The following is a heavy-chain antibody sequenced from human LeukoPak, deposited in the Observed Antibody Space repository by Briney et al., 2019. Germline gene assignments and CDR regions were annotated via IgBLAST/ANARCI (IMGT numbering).Heavy chain of an antibody. Sequence: PSETLSLTCTVSGGSISSYYWSWIRQPAGKGLEWIGRIYTSGSTNYNPSLKSRVTMSVDTSKNQSSLKLSSVTAADTAVYYCARESSSSSGMARWGFDYWGQGTLVTVSS. J-gene: IGHJ4*02. D-gene: IGHD6-6*01. CDR1: GGSISSYY. CDR2: IYTSGST. V-gene: IGHV4-4*07. CDR3: ARESSSSSGMARWGFDY.